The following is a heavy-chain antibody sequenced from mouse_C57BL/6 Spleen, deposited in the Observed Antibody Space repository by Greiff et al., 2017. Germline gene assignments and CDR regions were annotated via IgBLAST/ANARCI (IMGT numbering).Heavy chain of an antibody. D-gene: IGHD1-1*01. CDR3: ARSDYYGSSRFAY. CDR2: IRNKANGYTT. J-gene: IGHJ3*01. CDR1: GFTFTDYY. Sequence: DVMLVESGGGLVQPGGSLSLSCAASGFTFTDYYMSWVRQPPGKALEWLGFIRNKANGYTTEYSASVKGRFTISRDNSQSILYLQMNALRAEDSATYYCARSDYYGSSRFAYWGQGTLVTVSA. V-gene: IGHV7-3*01.